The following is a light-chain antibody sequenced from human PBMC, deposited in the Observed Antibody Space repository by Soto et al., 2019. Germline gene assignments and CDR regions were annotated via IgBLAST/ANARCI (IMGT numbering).Light chain of an antibody. V-gene: IGKV3-11*01. Sequence: EIVLTQSPDTPSLSPGERATLSCRASQSVRAYLAWYQQKPGQAPRLLIYDASNRATGIPARFSGSGSGTDFTLTISSLEPEDFAVYYCQQRSSWPLTFGGGTGGYQ. CDR3: QQRSSWPLT. CDR2: DAS. CDR1: QSVRAY. J-gene: IGKJ4*01.